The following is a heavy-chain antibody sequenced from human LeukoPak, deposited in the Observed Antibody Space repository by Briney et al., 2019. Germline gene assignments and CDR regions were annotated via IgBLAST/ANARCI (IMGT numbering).Heavy chain of an antibody. V-gene: IGHV4-59*02. Sequence: SETLSLTCTISGGSVSDYYWSWIRQSPGKGLEWIGYIYHTGSTTYNSSLKSRVTISLDTSQNQFSLKLTSVTPADTAVYYCAKTAKYYYGSETYYFFEYWGQGTLVTVSS. CDR3: AKTAKYYYGSETYYFFEY. D-gene: IGHD3-10*01. CDR1: GGSVSDYY. CDR2: IYHTGST. J-gene: IGHJ4*02.